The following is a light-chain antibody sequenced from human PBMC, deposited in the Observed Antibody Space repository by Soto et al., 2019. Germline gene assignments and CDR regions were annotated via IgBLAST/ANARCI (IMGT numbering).Light chain of an antibody. CDR3: QHRTNWPPFT. CDR1: QSISSS. Sequence: EIVLTQSPATLSLSPGDRATLSCRASQSISSSLAWYQQKPGQAPRLLINDASSRAAGIPARFSGSGSGTDFTLTISSLEPEDFAVYYCQHRTNWPPFTFGPGTKVDVK. CDR2: DAS. V-gene: IGKV3-11*01. J-gene: IGKJ3*01.